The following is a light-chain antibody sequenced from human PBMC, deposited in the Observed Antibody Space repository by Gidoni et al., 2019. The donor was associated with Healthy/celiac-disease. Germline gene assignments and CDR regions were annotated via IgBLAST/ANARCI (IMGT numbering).Light chain of an antibody. CDR1: SSDVGGYNY. V-gene: IGLV2-14*01. CDR3: RSYTSSITLLM. CDR2: DVS. Sequence: QSALTQPASVSGSPGQAITISCTGTSSDVGGYNYVSWYQQHPGKAPKLMIYDVSNRPSGVSNRFSGSKSGHTASLTISGLQAEDEADYYCRSYTSSITLLMFGTGTKVTVL. J-gene: IGLJ1*01.